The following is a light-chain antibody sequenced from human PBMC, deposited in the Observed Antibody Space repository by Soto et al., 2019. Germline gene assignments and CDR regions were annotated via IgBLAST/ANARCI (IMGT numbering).Light chain of an antibody. Sequence: EIVLTQSPGTLSLSPGERATLSCRASQSVSSSCLAWYQQKPGQAPRLLIYYTSTRATGFPARFSGGGSGTDFTLTISRLEPQDFAVYYCQHRNNRPFSFGPGTKVDIK. CDR3: QHRNNRPFS. CDR1: QSVSSSC. CDR2: YTS. J-gene: IGKJ3*01. V-gene: IGKV3D-20*02.